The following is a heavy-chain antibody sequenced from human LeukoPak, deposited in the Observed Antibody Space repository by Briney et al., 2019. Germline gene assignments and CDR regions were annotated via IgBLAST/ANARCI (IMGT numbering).Heavy chain of an antibody. J-gene: IGHJ4*02. CDR2: ISGSGGST. CDR3: ARLGATTEFAY. CDR1: GFTFSDYY. D-gene: IGHD1-26*01. Sequence: PGGSLRLACAASGFTFSDYYMSWIRQAPGKGLELVAAISGSGGSTYYAESVKGRFTISRDNSKNTLYLQMNSLRAEDTAVYYCARLGATTEFAYWGQGTLVTVSS. V-gene: IGHV3-23*01.